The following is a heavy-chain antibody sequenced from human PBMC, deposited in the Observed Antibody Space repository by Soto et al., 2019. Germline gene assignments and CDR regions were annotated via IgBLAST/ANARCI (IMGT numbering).Heavy chain of an antibody. Sequence: ASVKVSCKASGYTFTGYYMHWVRQAPGQGLEWMGWINPNSGGTNYAQKFQGWVTMTRDTSISTAYMELSSLRSDDTAVYYCAREGIVVVEGANWFDPWGKGTTVTVAS. J-gene: IGHJ6*04. CDR3: AREGIVVVEGANWFDP. CDR1: GYTFTGYY. V-gene: IGHV1-2*04. CDR2: INPNSGGT. D-gene: IGHD2-15*01.